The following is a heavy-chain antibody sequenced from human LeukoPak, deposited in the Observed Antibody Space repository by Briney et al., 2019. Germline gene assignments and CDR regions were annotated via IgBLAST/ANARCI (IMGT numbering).Heavy chain of an antibody. CDR3: ARDIISEYSSSHSHFDP. J-gene: IGHJ5*02. Sequence: SETLSLTCTVSGGSISSYYWSWIRQPPGKGLEWIGYIYYSGSTSYNPSLKSRVTISVDTSKNQFSLRLSSVTAADTAVYYCARDIISEYSSSHSHFDPWGQGTLVTVSS. V-gene: IGHV4-59*01. D-gene: IGHD6-6*01. CDR1: GGSISSYY. CDR2: IYYSGST.